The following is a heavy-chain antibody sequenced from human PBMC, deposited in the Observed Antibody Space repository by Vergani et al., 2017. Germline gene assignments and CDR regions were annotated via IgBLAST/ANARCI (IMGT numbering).Heavy chain of an antibody. D-gene: IGHD3-22*01. J-gene: IGHJ6*02. CDR2: IYYSGST. Sequence: QLQLQESGPGLVKPSETLSLTCTVSGGSISSSSYYWGWIRQPPGKGLEWIGSIYYSGSTYYNPSLQSRVTISVDTSKNQFSLKLSSVTAADTAVYYCARQEYYYDSSGYYGRDYYYGMDVWGQGTTVTVSS. CDR1: GGSISSSSYY. CDR3: ARQEYYYDSSGYYGRDYYYGMDV. V-gene: IGHV4-39*01.